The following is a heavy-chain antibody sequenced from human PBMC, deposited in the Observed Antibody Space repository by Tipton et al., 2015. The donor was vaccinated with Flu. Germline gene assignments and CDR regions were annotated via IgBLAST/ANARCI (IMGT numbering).Heavy chain of an antibody. Sequence: TLSLTCTVSGGSISRYYCSWIRQPPGKGLEWIGYIYYSGSTNYNPSLKSRVTISGDTSKNQFSLKLNSVTAADTAVYYCARGYCSGTSCLPFDYWGQGTLVTVSS. J-gene: IGHJ4*02. D-gene: IGHD2-2*01. CDR2: IYYSGST. V-gene: IGHV4-59*01. CDR3: ARGYCSGTSCLPFDY. CDR1: GGSISRYY.